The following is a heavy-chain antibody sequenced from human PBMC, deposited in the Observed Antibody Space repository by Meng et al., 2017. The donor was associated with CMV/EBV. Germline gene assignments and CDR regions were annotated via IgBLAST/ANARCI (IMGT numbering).Heavy chain of an antibody. D-gene: IGHD3-22*01. Sequence: ESLKISCTVSGGSISSYYWSWIRPPPGKGLEWIGYIYYSGSTNYNPSLKSRVTISVDTSKNQFSLKLSSVTAADTAVYYCARGNGYYYDSSGYPLYYYYYGMDVWGQGTTVTVSS. V-gene: IGHV4-59*01. CDR2: IYYSGST. CDR1: GGSISSYY. CDR3: ARGNGYYYDSSGYPLYYYYYGMDV. J-gene: IGHJ6*02.